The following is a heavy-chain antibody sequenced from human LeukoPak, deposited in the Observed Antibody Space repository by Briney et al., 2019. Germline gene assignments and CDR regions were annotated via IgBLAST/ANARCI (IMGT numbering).Heavy chain of an antibody. CDR2: IKQDGSKE. V-gene: IGHV3-7*04. D-gene: IGHD5-24*01. J-gene: IGHJ4*02. Sequence: GGSLGLSCVASGFPFSSYWMTWVRQAPGKGLEWVANIKQDGSKESYVDSVKGRFTISRDNAKNSLYLQMNSLRAEDTAIYYCTRVGYIDEGIDYWGQGTLVTVSS. CDR3: TRVGYIDEGIDY. CDR1: GFPFSSYW.